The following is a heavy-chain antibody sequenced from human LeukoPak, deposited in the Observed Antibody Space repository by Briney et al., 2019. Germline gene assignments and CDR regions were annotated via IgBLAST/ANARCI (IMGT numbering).Heavy chain of an antibody. CDR1: GGSISSGTYY. J-gene: IGHJ5*02. CDR2: MYTSGST. Sequence: SETLSLTCTVSGGSISSGTYYWSWIRQPAGKGLEWIGRMYTSGSTNYNPSLKSRVTISVDTSKNQFSLKLRSVTAADTAVYYCARTGMVYYDFWSGYYAGNWFDPWGQGTLVTVSS. V-gene: IGHV4-61*02. CDR3: ARTGMVYYDFWSGYYAGNWFDP. D-gene: IGHD3-3*01.